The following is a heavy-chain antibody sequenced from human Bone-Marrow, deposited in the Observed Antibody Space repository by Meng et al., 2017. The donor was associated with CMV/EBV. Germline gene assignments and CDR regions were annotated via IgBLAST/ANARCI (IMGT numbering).Heavy chain of an antibody. D-gene: IGHD3-3*01. CDR2: IYYSGST. V-gene: IGHV4-39*06. CDR1: GGSISSSSYY. J-gene: IGHJ5*02. CDR3: ASYTYYDFWSGYYFDQPANWFDP. Sequence: SETLSLTCTVSGGSISSSSYYWGWIRQPPGKGLEWIGSIYYSGSTYYNPSLKSRVTISVDTSKNQFPLKLSSVPDADTAVYYCASYTYYDFWSGYYFDQPANWFDPWGQGTLVTVSS.